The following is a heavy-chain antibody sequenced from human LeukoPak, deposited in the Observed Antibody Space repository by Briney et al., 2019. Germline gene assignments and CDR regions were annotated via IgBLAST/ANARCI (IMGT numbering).Heavy chain of an antibody. CDR2: IKPDGSEK. D-gene: IGHD5-24*01. Sequence: PGRSLRLSCAASGFTFSSNWMSWVRQAPGKGLEWVANIKPDGSEKYYVDSVKGRFTISRDNAKNSLYLQMNSLRAEDTAVYYCARLLGMATIFDVWGQGTMVTVS. J-gene: IGHJ3*01. V-gene: IGHV3-7*04. CDR1: GFTFSSNW. CDR3: ARLLGMATIFDV.